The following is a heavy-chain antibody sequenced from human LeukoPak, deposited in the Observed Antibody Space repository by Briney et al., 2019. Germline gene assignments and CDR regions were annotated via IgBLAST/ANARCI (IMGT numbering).Heavy chain of an antibody. V-gene: IGHV3-30-3*01. CDR2: ISYDGSNK. J-gene: IGHJ6*02. CDR1: GFTFSSYA. D-gene: IGHD3-10*01. CDR3: ARALWSGPVYYGMDV. Sequence: GGSLRLSCAASGFTFSSYAMNWVRQAPGKGLEWVAFISYDGSNKYYADSVKGRFTISRDNAKNSLYLQMNSLRAEDTAVYYCARALWSGPVYYGMDVWGQGTTVTVSS.